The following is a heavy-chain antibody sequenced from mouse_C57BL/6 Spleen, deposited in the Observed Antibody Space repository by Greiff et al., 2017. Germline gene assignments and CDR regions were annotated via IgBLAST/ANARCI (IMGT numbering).Heavy chain of an antibody. V-gene: IGHV1-82*01. CDR3: ARSGGTTVVAPYAMDY. D-gene: IGHD1-1*01. CDR1: GYAFSSSW. CDR2: IYPGDGDT. Sequence: VQLQQSGPELVKPGASVKISCKASGYAFSSSWMNWVKQRPGKGLEWIGRIYPGDGDTNYNGKFKGKATLTADKSSSTAYMQLSSLTSEDSAVYFCARSGGTTVVAPYAMDYWGQGTSVTVSS. J-gene: IGHJ4*01.